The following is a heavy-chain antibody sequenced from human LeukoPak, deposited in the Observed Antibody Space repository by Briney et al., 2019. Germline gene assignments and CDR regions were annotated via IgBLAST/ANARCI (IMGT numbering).Heavy chain of an antibody. V-gene: IGHV4-59*02. CDR1: GGSVSSYY. Sequence: TSETLSLTCTVSGGSVSSYYWSWIRQSPGRGLEWIGYIYHSGSTNYNPSLKSRVTMSVDTSKNQFSLKLTSLTAADSALYYCAREVVLHGYMVRGVKSGLDVWGQGTTVTVSS. D-gene: IGHD3-10*01. CDR3: AREVVLHGYMVRGVKSGLDV. J-gene: IGHJ6*02. CDR2: IYHSGST.